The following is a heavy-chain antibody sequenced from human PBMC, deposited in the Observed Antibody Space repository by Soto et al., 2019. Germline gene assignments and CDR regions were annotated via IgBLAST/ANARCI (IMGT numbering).Heavy chain of an antibody. V-gene: IGHV1-46*01. CDR1: GYTFTSYY. CDR2: INPSGGST. CDR3: ARDRGIAARRNWFDP. D-gene: IGHD6-6*01. Sequence: ASVKVSCKASGYTFTSYYMHWVRQAPGQGLEWMGIINPSGGSTSYAQKFQDRVTMTRDTSTSTVYMELSGLRSEDTAVYYCARDRGIAARRNWFDPWGQGTLVTVSS. J-gene: IGHJ5*02.